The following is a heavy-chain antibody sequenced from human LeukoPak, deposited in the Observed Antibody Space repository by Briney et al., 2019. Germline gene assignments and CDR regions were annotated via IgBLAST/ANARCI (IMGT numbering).Heavy chain of an antibody. J-gene: IGHJ5*02. D-gene: IGHD6-13*01. V-gene: IGHV4-61*01. CDR3: ARVVAAAAKAYRPRKYNWFDP. Sequence: PSETLSLTCTVSGGSISSSSYYWSWIRQPPGKGLEWIGYIYYSGSTNYNPSLKSRVTISVDTSKNQFSLKLSSVTAADTAVYYCARVVAAAAKAYRPRKYNWFDPWGQGTLVTVSS. CDR2: IYYSGST. CDR1: GGSISSSSYY.